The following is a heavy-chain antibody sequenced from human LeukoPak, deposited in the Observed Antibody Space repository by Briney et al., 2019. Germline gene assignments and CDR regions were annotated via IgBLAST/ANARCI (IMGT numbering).Heavy chain of an antibody. J-gene: IGHJ4*02. CDR1: GFTVSSNY. CDR3: ARDIGYSGYDFGY. V-gene: IGHV3-66*01. D-gene: IGHD5-12*01. Sequence: PGGSLRLSCAASGFTVSSNYMSWVRQAPGKGLEWGSVIYSGGSTYYADSVKGRFTISRDNSKNTLYLQMNRLRAEDTAVYYCARDIGYSGYDFGYWGKGTLVTVSS. CDR2: IYSGGST.